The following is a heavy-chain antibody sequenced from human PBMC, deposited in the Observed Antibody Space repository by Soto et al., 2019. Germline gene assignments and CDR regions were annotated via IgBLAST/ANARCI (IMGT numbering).Heavy chain of an antibody. Sequence: SGPTLVNPTQTLTLTCTFSGFSLSTSGMCVSWIRQPPGKALEWLALIDWDDDKYYSTSLKTRLTISKDTSKNQVVLTMTNMDPVDTATYYCXRTTSTARGPPVGYFDYWGQGTLVTVSS. D-gene: IGHD1-26*01. V-gene: IGHV2-70*01. CDR1: GFSLSTSGMC. J-gene: IGHJ4*02. CDR3: XRTTSTARGPPVGYFDY. CDR2: IDWDDDK.